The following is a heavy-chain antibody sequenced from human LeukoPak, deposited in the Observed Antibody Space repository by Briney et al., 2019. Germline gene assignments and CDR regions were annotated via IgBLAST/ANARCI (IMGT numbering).Heavy chain of an antibody. CDR1: GGSFSSYY. D-gene: IGHD1-14*01. V-gene: IGHV4-4*07. CDR2: IYISGST. Sequence: SETLYLTCTVSGGSFSSYYWSWIRQPAGKGLECIGRIYISGSTSYNPSLKSRVTMSVDTSKNQFSLRLSSVTAADTAVYYCATANRYSLYMDVWGKGTTVTVSS. J-gene: IGHJ6*03. CDR3: ATANRYSLYMDV.